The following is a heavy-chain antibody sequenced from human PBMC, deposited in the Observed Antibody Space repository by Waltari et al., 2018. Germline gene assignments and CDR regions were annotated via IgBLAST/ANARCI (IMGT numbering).Heavy chain of an antibody. CDR2: IYYSGST. Sequence: QLQLQESGPGLVKPSETLSLTCTVSGGSISSSSYYWGWIRPPPGKGLEWIGSIYYSGSTYYNPSLKSRVTISVDTSKNQFSLKLSSVTAADTAVYYCARDAGILTGYYMGVDYWGQGTLVTVSS. CDR1: GGSISSSSYY. J-gene: IGHJ4*02. CDR3: ARDAGILTGYYMGVDY. V-gene: IGHV4-39*07. D-gene: IGHD3-9*01.